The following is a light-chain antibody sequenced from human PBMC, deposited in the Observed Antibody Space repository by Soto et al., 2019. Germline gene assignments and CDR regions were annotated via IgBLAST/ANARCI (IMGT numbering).Light chain of an antibody. CDR3: QQYASSPFT. CDR2: GAS. Sequence: DIVLTQSPGTLSLSPGERATLSCGASQSVDSNFLAWYQHKSGQAPRLLIYGASGRAAGIPDRFSGSGSGTDFTLTISRLEPEDFAVYFCQQYASSPFTFGQGTKLDLK. CDR1: QSVDSNF. J-gene: IGKJ2*01. V-gene: IGKV3-20*01.